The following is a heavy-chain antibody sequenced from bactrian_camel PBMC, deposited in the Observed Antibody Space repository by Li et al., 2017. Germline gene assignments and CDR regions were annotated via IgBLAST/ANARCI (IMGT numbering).Heavy chain of an antibody. V-gene: IGHV3S53*01. Sequence: HVQLVESGGGSVQAGGSLRLSCEASRPQPQDTASLYTFDSACMGWFRQAPGKEPEGVAAQRDAATYYADSVKGRFSLSQDHATNTLYLQIDSLKPEDTAMYYCTARRWFCAGDYKPDYWGQVTQVTVS. CDR2: QRDAAT. D-gene: IGHD1*01. CDR1: RPQPQDTASLYTFDSA. J-gene: IGHJ4*01. CDR3: TARRWFCAGDYKPDY.